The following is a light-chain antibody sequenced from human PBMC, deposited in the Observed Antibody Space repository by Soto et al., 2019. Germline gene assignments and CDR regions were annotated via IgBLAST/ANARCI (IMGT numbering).Light chain of an antibody. V-gene: IGKV3D-15*01. CDR2: DIF. CDR1: QSVGSD. Sequence: EIVMTQSPATLSVSPGSRATISCRASQSVGSDLAWYQQKPGPSPRLVVYDIFTRATGAQTRISGSGSGTQFTLTISSLQSEDFAVYYCQQYNSWPLTFGGGTKVDIK. CDR3: QQYNSWPLT. J-gene: IGKJ4*01.